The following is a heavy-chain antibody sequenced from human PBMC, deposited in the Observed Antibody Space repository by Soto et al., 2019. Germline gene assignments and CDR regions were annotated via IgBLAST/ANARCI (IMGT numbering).Heavy chain of an antibody. CDR3: ARDQLYILTDYDFDY. CDR1: GYTFTSYA. V-gene: IGHV1-3*01. Sequence: QVPLVQSGAEVKKPGASVKVSCKASGYTFTSYAMHWVRQAPGQGLEWMGWINAGNGNTKYSQKFQGRVTITRDTSASTAYMELSSLRSEDTAVYYCARDQLYILTDYDFDYWGQGPLVTVSS. D-gene: IGHD3-9*01. J-gene: IGHJ4*02. CDR2: INAGNGNT.